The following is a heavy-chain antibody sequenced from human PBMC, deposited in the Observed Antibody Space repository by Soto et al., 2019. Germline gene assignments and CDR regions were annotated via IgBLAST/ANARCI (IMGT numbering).Heavy chain of an antibody. CDR2: IDSSGST. CDR1: AGSVSSGSYY. V-gene: IGHV4-61*01. CDR3: ARDGDGYNH. Sequence: QVQLPESGPGLVKPSETLSLTCTDSAGSVSSGSYYWSWILQPPGKGLEWIGYIDSSGSTSYNPSIKSRVTISVATSKTQCSLKLSSVTGAATAVYYCARDGDGYNHWGQGTLVTVSS. D-gene: IGHD5-12*01. J-gene: IGHJ4*02.